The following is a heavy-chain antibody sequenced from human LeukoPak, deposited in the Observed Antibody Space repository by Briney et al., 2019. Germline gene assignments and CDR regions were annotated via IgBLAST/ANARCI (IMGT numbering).Heavy chain of an antibody. V-gene: IGHV6-1*01. CDR1: GDSVSSNSAA. D-gene: IGHD5-18*01. Sequence: QTLSLTCAISGDSVSSNSAAWNWIRQSPSRGLEXLGRTYYRSKWYNDYAVSVKSRITINPDTSKNQFSLQLNSVTPEDTAVYYCARGLGYSYGPDQYDYWGQGTLVTVSS. CDR3: ARGLGYSYGPDQYDY. CDR2: TYYRSKWYN. J-gene: IGHJ4*02.